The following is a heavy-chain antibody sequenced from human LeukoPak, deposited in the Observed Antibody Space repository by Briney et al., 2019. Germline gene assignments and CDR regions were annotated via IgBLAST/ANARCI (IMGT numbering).Heavy chain of an antibody. D-gene: IGHD6-19*01. CDR3: ASRRYSSGWYVY. J-gene: IGHJ4*02. V-gene: IGHV4-59*01. CDR2: IYYSGST. CDR1: GGSISSYY. Sequence: TSETLSLTCTVSGGSISSYYWSWIRQPPGKGLEWIGYIYYSGSTNYNPSLKSRVTISVDTSKNQFSLKLSSVTAADTAVYYCASRRYSSGWYVYWGQGTPVTVSS.